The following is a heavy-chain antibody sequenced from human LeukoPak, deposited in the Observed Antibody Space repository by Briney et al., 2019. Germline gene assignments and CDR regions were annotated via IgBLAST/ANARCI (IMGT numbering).Heavy chain of an antibody. CDR3: ARATVTDNYLGY. J-gene: IGHJ4*02. CDR1: GYTFTSYG. CDR2: ISAYNGNT. D-gene: IGHD4-17*01. V-gene: IGHV1-18*01. Sequence: ASVKVSSKASGYTFTSYGISWVRQAPGQGLEWMGWISAYNGNTNYAQKLQGRVTMTTDTSTSTAYMELRSLRSDDTAVYYCARATVTDNYLGYWGQGTLVTVSS.